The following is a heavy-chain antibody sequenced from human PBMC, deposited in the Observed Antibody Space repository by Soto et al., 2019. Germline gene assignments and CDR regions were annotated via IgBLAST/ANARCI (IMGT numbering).Heavy chain of an antibody. CDR3: ARGLHLGELSLYMDY. CDR1: GGSFSGYY. J-gene: IGHJ4*02. D-gene: IGHD3-16*02. CDR2: INHSGST. V-gene: IGHV4-34*01. Sequence: QVQLQQWGAGLLKPSETLSLTCAVYGGSFSGYYWSWIHQPPGKGLEWIGEINHSGSTNYNPSLKSRVTISVDTSKNQFSLKLSSVTAADTAVYYCARGLHLGELSLYMDYWGQGTLVTVSS.